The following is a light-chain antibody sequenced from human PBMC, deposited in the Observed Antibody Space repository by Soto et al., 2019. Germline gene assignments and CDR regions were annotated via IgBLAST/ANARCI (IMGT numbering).Light chain of an antibody. CDR2: AAS. V-gene: IGKV1-27*01. CDR1: LGISDY. Sequence: DNQITQSPSPLSASVGDRVTISCRASLGISDYLAWYQQKPGKVPKLLIYAASTLQSGVPSRFSGSGSGTEFTLTISSLEPEDFAIYYCQQYGGVPYTFGQGTKVDIK. CDR3: QQYGGVPYT. J-gene: IGKJ2*01.